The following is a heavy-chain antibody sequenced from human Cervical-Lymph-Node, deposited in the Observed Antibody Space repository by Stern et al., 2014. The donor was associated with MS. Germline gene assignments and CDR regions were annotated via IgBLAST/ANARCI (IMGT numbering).Heavy chain of an antibody. CDR3: ARDDELYGLDY. V-gene: IGHV3-21*01. Sequence: VQLVESGGGLVKPGGSLRLSCAASGFMFRTYNMNWVRQAPEKGLEWVSAISSSSNYIYYADSVRGRFTISRDNAKNSLYLQMNSLRAEDTAVYYCARDDELYGLDYWGQGTLVTVSS. CDR1: GFMFRTYN. J-gene: IGHJ4*02. D-gene: IGHD2/OR15-2a*01. CDR2: ISSSSNYI.